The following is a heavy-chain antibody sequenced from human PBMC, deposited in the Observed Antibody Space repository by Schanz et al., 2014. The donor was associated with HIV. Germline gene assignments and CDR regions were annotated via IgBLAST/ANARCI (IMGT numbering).Heavy chain of an antibody. V-gene: IGHV3-11*04. J-gene: IGHJ4*02. Sequence: QVQLVESGGGLVEPGGSLRLSCEASGFIFNGYYLTWIRQAPGKGLEWVSSIDSDGESKFYTDSVEGRFTVSRDNAKNSLYLQMNSLRDEDTAVYYCARAGAHWTSCFDYWGQGTLVSVSS. CDR2: IDSDGESK. D-gene: IGHD1-1*01. CDR3: ARAGAHWTSCFDY. CDR1: GFIFNGYY.